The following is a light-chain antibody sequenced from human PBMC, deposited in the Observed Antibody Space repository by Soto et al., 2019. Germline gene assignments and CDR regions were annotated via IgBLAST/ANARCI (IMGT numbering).Light chain of an antibody. Sequence: DIQMTQSPSSLSAVVGDRVTITCQASQDITNYLNWYQQQSGKAPRLLIYDASNVETGVPARFSGSGSGTHFSLTISSLQPEDFATYYCQQYDALPLTFGGGTIVEIQ. V-gene: IGKV1-33*01. J-gene: IGKJ4*01. CDR1: QDITNY. CDR3: QQYDALPLT. CDR2: DAS.